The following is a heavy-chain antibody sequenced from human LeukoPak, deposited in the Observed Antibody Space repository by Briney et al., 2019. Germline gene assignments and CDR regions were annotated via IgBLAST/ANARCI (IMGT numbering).Heavy chain of an antibody. CDR3: ARETPEYD. D-gene: IGHD6-6*01. CDR1: GFSFRSYA. V-gene: IGHV3-48*02. Sequence: PGGSLRLSCAASGFSFRSYAMNWVHQAPGKGLEWLSYISSSSSTIYYADSVKGRFTISRDNAKNSLYLQMNSLRDEDTAVYYCARETPEYDWGQGTLVTVSS. CDR2: ISSSSSTI. J-gene: IGHJ4*02.